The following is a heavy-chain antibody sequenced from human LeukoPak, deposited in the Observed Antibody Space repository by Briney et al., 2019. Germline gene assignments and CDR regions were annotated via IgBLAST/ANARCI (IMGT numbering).Heavy chain of an antibody. CDR1: GFTFSSYA. Sequence: GGSLRLSCAASGFTFSSYAMHWVRQAPGKGLEWVAVIWYDGSNKYYADSVKGRFTISRDNSKNTLYLQMNSLRAEGTAVYYCASSITIFGVVDYYGMDVWGQGTTVTVSS. CDR3: ASSITIFGVVDYYGMDV. D-gene: IGHD3-3*01. J-gene: IGHJ6*02. V-gene: IGHV3-33*08. CDR2: IWYDGSNK.